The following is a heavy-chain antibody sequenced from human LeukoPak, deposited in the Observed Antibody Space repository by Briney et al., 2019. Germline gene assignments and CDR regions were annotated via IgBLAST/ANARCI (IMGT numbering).Heavy chain of an antibody. CDR3: ARGYCSRTNCYFFGY. D-gene: IGHD2-2*01. J-gene: IGHJ4*02. CDR2: IDPNSGGT. Sequence: GASVKVSCKASGYSFTSNAMQWVRQAPGQGPEWMGWIDPNSGGTNYAQNFQGRVTMTTDTSISTAYMELSRLTSDDTAVYYCARGYCSRTNCYFFGYWGQGTLVTVSS. V-gene: IGHV1-2*02. CDR1: GYSFTSNA.